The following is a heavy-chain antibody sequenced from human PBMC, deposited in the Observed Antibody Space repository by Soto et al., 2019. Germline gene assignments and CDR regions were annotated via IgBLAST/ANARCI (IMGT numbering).Heavy chain of an antibody. CDR3: ARWTVTYYYDSSAFDI. Sequence: QVQLQESGPGLVKPSQTLSLTCTVSGGSISSGGYYWSWIRQHPGKGLEWIGYIYYSGSTYYNPSLKSRVTISVDTSKNQFSLKLSSVTAADTAVYYCARWTVTYYYDSSAFDIWGQGTMVTVSS. D-gene: IGHD3-22*01. CDR2: IYYSGST. V-gene: IGHV4-31*03. J-gene: IGHJ3*02. CDR1: GGSISSGGYY.